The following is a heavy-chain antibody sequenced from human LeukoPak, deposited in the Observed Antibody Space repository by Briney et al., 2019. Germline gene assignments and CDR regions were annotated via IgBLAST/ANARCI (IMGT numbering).Heavy chain of an antibody. J-gene: IGHJ6*03. CDR2: IRYDGSNK. V-gene: IGHV3-30*02. CDR1: GFTFSSYG. CDR3: AKDPAAGDYYYYYYMDV. Sequence: PGRSLRLSCAASGFTFSSYGMHWVRQAPGKGLEWVAFIRYDGSNKYYADSVKGRFTISGDNSKNTLYLQMNSLRAEDTAVYYCAKDPAAGDYYYYYYMDVWGKGTTVTVSS. D-gene: IGHD6-13*01.